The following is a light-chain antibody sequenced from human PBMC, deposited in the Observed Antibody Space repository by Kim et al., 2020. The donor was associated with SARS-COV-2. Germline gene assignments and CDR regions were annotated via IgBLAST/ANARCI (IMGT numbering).Light chain of an antibody. V-gene: IGKV3-20*01. J-gene: IGKJ2*01. CDR3: QQSGNSPLYT. Sequence: EIVLTQSPGTLSLSPGERATLSCRASQSVSSSYLAWYQQKPGQAPRLLIYGASSRATGIPDRFGGSGSGTDFTLTISRLEPEDFAVYYCQQSGNSPLYTFGQGTKLEI. CDR2: GAS. CDR1: QSVSSSY.